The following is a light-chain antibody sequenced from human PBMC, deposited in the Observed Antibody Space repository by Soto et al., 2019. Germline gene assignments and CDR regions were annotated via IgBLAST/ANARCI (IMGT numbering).Light chain of an antibody. CDR2: GAS. CDR3: QQYGSSGT. J-gene: IGKJ1*01. Sequence: TQSPSSLSASVGDRVTITCRACQSISNNYLAWYQQKPGQAPRLLIYGASNRATGIPDWFSGSVSGTDFTLTISRLEPEDFAVYYCQQYGSSGTFGQGNKV. V-gene: IGKV3-20*01. CDR1: QSISNNY.